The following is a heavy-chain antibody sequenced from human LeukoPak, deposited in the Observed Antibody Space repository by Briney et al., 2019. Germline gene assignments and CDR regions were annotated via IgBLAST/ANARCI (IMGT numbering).Heavy chain of an antibody. Sequence: GGSLRLSCAAASGLSFNDDYMSWIRRAPGKGLEWVAVISYDGNNKYYADSVKGRFTISRDNSKNTLYLQMNSLRAEDTALYYCARGFGSSYRVQNWFDPWGQGTLVTVSS. V-gene: IGHV3-30-3*01. J-gene: IGHJ5*02. CDR3: ARGFGSSYRVQNWFDP. D-gene: IGHD1-26*01. CDR2: ISYDGNNK. CDR1: GLSFNDDY.